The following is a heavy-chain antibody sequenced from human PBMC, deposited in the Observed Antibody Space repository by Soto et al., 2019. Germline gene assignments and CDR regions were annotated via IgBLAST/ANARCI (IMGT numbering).Heavy chain of an antibody. CDR3: AGVPPGVRGVQPFDY. V-gene: IGHV4-61*01. D-gene: IGHD3-10*01. CDR2: IYYTRTT. CDR1: GGSVSSGNYY. J-gene: IGHJ4*02. Sequence: SETLSLTCTVSGGSVSSGNYYWSWIRQPPGKGLEWIAYIYYTRTTNYNPSLKSRVTISVDTSKNQFSLRLTSVTAADTAVYYCAGVPPGVRGVQPFDYWGQGTLVTVSS.